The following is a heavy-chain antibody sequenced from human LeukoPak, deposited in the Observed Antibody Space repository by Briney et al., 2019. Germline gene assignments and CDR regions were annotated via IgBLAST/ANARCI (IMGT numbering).Heavy chain of an antibody. CDR3: ARDLRMATPFYYYGMDV. V-gene: IGHV4-30-4*01. CDR1: GGSISSGDYY. Sequence: SETLSLTCTVSGGSISSGDYYWSWIRQPPGKGLEWIGYIYYSGSTYYNPSLKSRVTISVDTSKNQFSLKLSSVTAADTAVYYCARDLRMATPFYYYGMDVWGQGTTVTVSS. CDR2: IYYSGST. J-gene: IGHJ6*02. D-gene: IGHD5-24*01.